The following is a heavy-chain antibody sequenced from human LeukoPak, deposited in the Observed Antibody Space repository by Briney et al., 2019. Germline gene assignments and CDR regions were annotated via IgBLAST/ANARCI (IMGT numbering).Heavy chain of an antibody. Sequence: GGSLRLSCAASGFTFSSYGMHWVRQAPGKGLEWVAVVWYDGSNKYYADSVKGRFTISRDNSKNTLYLQMNSLRAEDTAVYYCARDSQWLVPFDYWGQGTLVTVSS. CDR1: GFTFSSYG. CDR2: VWYDGSNK. J-gene: IGHJ4*02. V-gene: IGHV3-33*01. CDR3: ARDSQWLVPFDY. D-gene: IGHD6-19*01.